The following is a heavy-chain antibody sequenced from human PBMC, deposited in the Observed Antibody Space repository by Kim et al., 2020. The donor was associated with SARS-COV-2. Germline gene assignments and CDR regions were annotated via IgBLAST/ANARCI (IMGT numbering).Heavy chain of an antibody. CDR1: GFTFSSYW. J-gene: IGHJ3*02. CDR2: IKQDGSEK. CDR3: ARDTNYDFWSGYVDAFDI. D-gene: IGHD3-3*01. V-gene: IGHV3-7*01. Sequence: GGSLRLSCAASGFTFSSYWMSWVRQAPGKGLEWVANIKQDGSEKYYVDSVKGRFTISRDNAKNSLYLQMNSLRAEDTAVYYCARDTNYDFWSGYVDAFDIWGQGTMVTVSS.